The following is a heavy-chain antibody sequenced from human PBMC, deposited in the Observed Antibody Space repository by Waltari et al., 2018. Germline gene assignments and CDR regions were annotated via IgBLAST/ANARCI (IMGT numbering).Heavy chain of an antibody. CDR1: GLTVGNHA. Sequence: EVPLLESGGGLVQRGGSLRPSCLASGLTVGNHARRGVSQAPGKGLEWVSGLSASGRNTYYSASGKGRFTISRDNSKNTLTLQMNSLRVDDTALYYCSGGIGGTMGSDYWGQGTQVTVSS. J-gene: IGHJ4*02. D-gene: IGHD6-13*01. V-gene: IGHV3-23*01. CDR2: LSASGRNT. CDR3: SGGIGGTMGSDY.